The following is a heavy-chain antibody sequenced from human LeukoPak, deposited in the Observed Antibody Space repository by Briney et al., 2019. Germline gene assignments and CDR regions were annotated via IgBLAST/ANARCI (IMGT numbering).Heavy chain of an antibody. CDR2: ISYDGSNK. Sequence: GGSLRLSCAASGFTFSSYGMHWVRQAPGKGLEWVAVISYDGSNKYYADSVKGRFTISRDNSKNTLYLQMNSLRAEDTAVYYCAKVLRYSYGYYYYYYYGMDVWGQETTVTVSS. CDR1: GFTFSSYG. CDR3: AKVLRYSYGYYYYYYYGMDV. D-gene: IGHD5-18*01. J-gene: IGHJ6*02. V-gene: IGHV3-30*18.